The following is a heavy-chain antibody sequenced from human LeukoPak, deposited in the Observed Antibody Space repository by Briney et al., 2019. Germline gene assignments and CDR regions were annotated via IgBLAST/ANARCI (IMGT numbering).Heavy chain of an antibody. CDR2: IKTDGSIR. V-gene: IGHV3-74*01. Sequence: PGGSLRLSCAASGFTFTDHWMHWVRQAPGKGLVWVSRIKTDGSIRGYADSVGGRFTVSRDNARNTVYLEMSSLRVDDTAVYFCVRDRTTVTLFDSWGQGTLVTVAS. CDR3: VRDRTTVTLFDS. CDR1: GFTFTDHW. D-gene: IGHD4-17*01. J-gene: IGHJ4*02.